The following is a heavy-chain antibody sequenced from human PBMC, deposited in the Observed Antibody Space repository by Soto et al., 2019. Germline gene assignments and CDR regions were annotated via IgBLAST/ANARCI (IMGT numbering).Heavy chain of an antibody. D-gene: IGHD3-16*01. V-gene: IGHV3-30-3*01. CDR1: GFTFSTYT. J-gene: IGHJ4*02. CDR2: ISYDGSNE. CDR3: ARGIITFGGVNY. Sequence: QVQLVESGGGVVQPGGSLRLSCVASGFTFSTYTMHWVRQAPGKGLEWVAVISYDGSNEHYADSVKGRFTISRDNFKSALYMQMNSLRAEDTAVYYCARGIITFGGVNYWGQGTLVTVFS.